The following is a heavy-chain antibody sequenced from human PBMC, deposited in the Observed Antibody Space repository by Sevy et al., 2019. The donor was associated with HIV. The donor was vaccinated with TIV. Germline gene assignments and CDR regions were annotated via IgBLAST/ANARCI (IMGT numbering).Heavy chain of an antibody. V-gene: IGHV3-30*04. CDR2: ISHDGRNYK. CDR3: ARDRGEILRSAFKS. J-gene: IGHJ5*02. CDR1: GFTFSEYG. Sequence: GGSLRLSCAASGFTFSEYGMHWVRQAPGKGLEWVAVISHDGRNYKYNADFVKGRFTISRDNSRNTLYLQMNSLRAEKTGRYYCARDRGEILRSAFKSWGQGTLVTVSS. D-gene: IGHD3-10*01.